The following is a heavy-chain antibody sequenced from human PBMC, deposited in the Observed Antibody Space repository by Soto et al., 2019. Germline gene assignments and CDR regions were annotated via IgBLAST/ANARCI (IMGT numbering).Heavy chain of an antibody. CDR3: ARRGYSSSWYYYYYYGMDV. CDR1: GYTFTSYD. Sequence: QVQLVQSGAEVKKPGASVKVSCKASGYTFTSYDIYWVRQATGQGLEWMGWMNPNSGNTGYAQKFQGRVTMTRNTSISTVYMELSSLRSEDTAVYYCARRGYSSSWYYYYYYGMDVWGQGTTVTVSS. J-gene: IGHJ6*02. V-gene: IGHV1-8*01. CDR2: MNPNSGNT. D-gene: IGHD6-13*01.